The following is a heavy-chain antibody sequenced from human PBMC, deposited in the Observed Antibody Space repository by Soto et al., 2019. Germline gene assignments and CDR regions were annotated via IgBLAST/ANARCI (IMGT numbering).Heavy chain of an antibody. D-gene: IGHD3-3*01. CDR3: ARAPVLGVVTNRSGYYCMDV. Sequence: ESLKISCKGSGYSFTSYWIGWVRQMPGKGLEWMGIIYPGDSDTRYSPSFQGQVTISADKSISTAYLQWSSLKASDTAMYYCARAPVLGVVTNRSGYYCMDVWGRGTTGNVSS. CDR2: IYPGDSDT. J-gene: IGHJ6*04. V-gene: IGHV5-51*01. CDR1: GYSFTSYW.